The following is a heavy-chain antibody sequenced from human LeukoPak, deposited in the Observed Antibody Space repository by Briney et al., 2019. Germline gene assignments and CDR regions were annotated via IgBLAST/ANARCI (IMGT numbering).Heavy chain of an antibody. D-gene: IGHD5-18*01. CDR1: GFTFNDYG. Sequence: GGSLRLSCAASGFTFNDYGLNWVRHAPGKGLEWVYGINSNGGITGYADSVEGRFTISRDNANNVLYLQMDILTAEDTALYFCARRGYNYAFDYWGQGSLVTVSS. J-gene: IGHJ4*02. CDR3: ARRGYNYAFDY. CDR2: INSNGGIT. V-gene: IGHV3-20*04.